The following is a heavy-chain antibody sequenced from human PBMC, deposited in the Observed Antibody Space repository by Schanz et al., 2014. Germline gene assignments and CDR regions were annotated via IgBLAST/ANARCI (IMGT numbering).Heavy chain of an antibody. Sequence: VQLVESGGGLVQPGGSLRLSCSASGFTFSSYSMYWVRQAPGKGLEYVSVISSNGGSTDFADSVKGRFTISRDNAKNSLYLQMNSLRTDDTAMYYCARDPNTSAWLPYFDTWGQGTLXTVSS. J-gene: IGHJ4*02. D-gene: IGHD6-19*01. CDR3: ARDPNTSAWLPYFDT. V-gene: IGHV3-64*04. CDR2: ISSNGGST. CDR1: GFTFSSYS.